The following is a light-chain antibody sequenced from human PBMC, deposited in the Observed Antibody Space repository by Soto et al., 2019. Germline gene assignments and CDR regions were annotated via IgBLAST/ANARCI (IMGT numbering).Light chain of an antibody. CDR3: QQYNSFPYT. Sequence: DIQMTQSPSTVSASVGDAVTITCRASQRISTWLAWYQQKPGKAPNLLIYDASTLESGGPSGFSGSGSGTEFTLTISSLQPDDSATYYRQQYNSFPYTFGQGTKLEIK. CDR2: DAS. CDR1: QRISTW. V-gene: IGKV1-5*01. J-gene: IGKJ2*01.